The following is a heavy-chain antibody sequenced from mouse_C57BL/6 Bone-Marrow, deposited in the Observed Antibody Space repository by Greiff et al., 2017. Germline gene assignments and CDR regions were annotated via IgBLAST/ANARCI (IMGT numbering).Heavy chain of an antibody. J-gene: IGHJ3*01. CDR2: IYPSDSET. V-gene: IGHV1-61*01. D-gene: IGHD2-5*01. CDR3: AREGGSNSSD. Sequence: QVQLQQPGAELVRPGSSVKLSCKASGYTFTSYWLDWVKQRPGQGLEWIGNIYPSDSETHYNQKFKDKATLTVDKSSSTAYMQLSSLTSEDSAVYYCAREGGSNSSDWGQGTLVTVSA. CDR1: GYTFTSYW.